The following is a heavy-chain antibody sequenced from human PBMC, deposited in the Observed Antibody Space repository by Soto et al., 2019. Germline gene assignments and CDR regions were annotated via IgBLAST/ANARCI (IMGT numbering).Heavy chain of an antibody. J-gene: IGHJ3*02. Sequence: EVQLLESGGGLVQPGGSLRLSCVASGFTFAGYTMSWVRQAPGKGLEWVSTIGNNAVNTVYADSVKGRFTISRDNSQNTLFLQMNSQRAEDTAIYYCARVGGEKYGSAWYDVFDIWGQGTMVTVSS. V-gene: IGHV3-23*01. CDR2: IGNNAVNT. CDR1: GFTFAGYT. D-gene: IGHD6-19*01. CDR3: ARVGGEKYGSAWYDVFDI.